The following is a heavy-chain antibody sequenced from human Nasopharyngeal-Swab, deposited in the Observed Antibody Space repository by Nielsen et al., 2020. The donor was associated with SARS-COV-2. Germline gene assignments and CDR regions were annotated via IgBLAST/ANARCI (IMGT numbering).Heavy chain of an antibody. CDR2: INTNTGNP. CDR3: ASAHYGGTWAVPTWI. J-gene: IGHJ3*02. D-gene: IGHD4-23*01. V-gene: IGHV7-4-1*02. Sequence: WVRQAPGQGLEWMGWINTNTGNPTYAQGFTGRFVFSLDTSVSTAYLQISSLKAEDTAVYYCASAHYGGTWAVPTWIWGQGTMVTVSS.